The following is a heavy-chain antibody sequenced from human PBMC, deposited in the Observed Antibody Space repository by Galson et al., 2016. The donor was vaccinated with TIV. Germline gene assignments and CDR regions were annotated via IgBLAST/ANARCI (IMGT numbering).Heavy chain of an antibody. D-gene: IGHD7-27*01. CDR2: IHADSGVT. CDR1: SYTFTNYY. Sequence: CKASSYTFTNYYVHCVRQAPGHRPEWTGWIHADSGVTIYAQKFLGRVAMARDTSISIAYMGLSGVRSDDTAVYYCARVNWARAFDYWGQGPLVTVSS. V-gene: IGHV1-2*02. CDR3: ARVNWARAFDY. J-gene: IGHJ4*02.